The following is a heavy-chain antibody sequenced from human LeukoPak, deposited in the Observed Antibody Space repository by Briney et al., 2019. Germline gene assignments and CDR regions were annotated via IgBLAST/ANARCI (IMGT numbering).Heavy chain of an antibody. V-gene: IGHV4-39*01. Sequence: PSETLSLTCTVSGASISSGDYYWGWIRQTPGKGLEWIGSMYNTGKSYYNPSLKSGVTISADTSKNQFSLTVDSVTAADTSVYYCARTEGDWFDPWGQGSLVTVSS. CDR3: ARTEGDWFDP. J-gene: IGHJ5*02. CDR1: GASISSGDYY. CDR2: MYNTGKS.